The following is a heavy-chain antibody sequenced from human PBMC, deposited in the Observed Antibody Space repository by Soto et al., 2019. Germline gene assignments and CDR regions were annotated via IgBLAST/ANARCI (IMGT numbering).Heavy chain of an antibody. CDR1: GFTFSNYW. V-gene: IGHV3-7*01. CDR2: INEDGSEK. J-gene: IGHJ4*02. Sequence: EVQLVESGGGLVQPGGSLRLSCAASGFTFSNYWMNWVGQAPGKGLEWVANINEDGSEKYYVDSAKGRFTISRDNAKNSLYLQMSSLRAEDTAVYYCARDLFDYWGQGTLVTVSS. CDR3: ARDLFDY.